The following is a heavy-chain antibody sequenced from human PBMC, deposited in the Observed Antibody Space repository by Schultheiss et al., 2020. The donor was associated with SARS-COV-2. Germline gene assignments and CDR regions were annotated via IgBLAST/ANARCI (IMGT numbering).Heavy chain of an antibody. CDR1: GYTFTSYC. V-gene: IGHV1-2*02. D-gene: IGHD6-19*01. J-gene: IGHJ6*02. CDR2: INPNSGGT. Sequence: ASVKVSCKASGYTFTSYCISWVRQAPGQGLEWMGWINPNSGGTNYAQKFQGRVTMTRNTSISTAYMELSSLRSDDTAVYYCARPQWLDYYYYYGMDVWGQGTTVTVSS. CDR3: ARPQWLDYYYYYGMDV.